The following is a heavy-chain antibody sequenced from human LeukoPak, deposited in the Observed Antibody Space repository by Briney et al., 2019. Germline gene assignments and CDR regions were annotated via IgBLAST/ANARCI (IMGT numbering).Heavy chain of an antibody. CDR3: VKDGEWTFDV. CDR2: IGQDGTTK. Sequence: GGSLRLSCAASGFSFSNSGMHWVRQAPGKGLEWVAFIGQDGTTKYNVDSVKGRFTIPGDNPKKMAYLQMNNLRAEDTAIYYCVKDGEWTFDVWGQGTMVTVS. V-gene: IGHV3-30*02. CDR1: GFSFSNSG. J-gene: IGHJ3*01. D-gene: IGHD3-3*01.